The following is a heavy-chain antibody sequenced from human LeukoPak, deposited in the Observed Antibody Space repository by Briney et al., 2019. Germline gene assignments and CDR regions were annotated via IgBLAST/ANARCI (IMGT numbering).Heavy chain of an antibody. J-gene: IGHJ3*02. CDR2: ISSSGNYI. CDR1: RFTFSDYS. V-gene: IGHV3-21*06. Sequence: GGSLRLSCAASRFTFSDYSMNWVRQAPGKGLEWVSSISSSGNYIYYADSMKGRFTISRDNAKNSLHLQMNSLRAEDTAVYYCARAGWGGSNYDVFDIWGQGTMVTVSS. CDR3: ARAGWGGSNYDVFDI. D-gene: IGHD4-11*01.